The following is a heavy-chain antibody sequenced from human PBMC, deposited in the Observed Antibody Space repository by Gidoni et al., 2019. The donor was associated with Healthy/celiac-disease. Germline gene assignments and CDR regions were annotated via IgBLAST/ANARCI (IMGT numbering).Heavy chain of an antibody. CDR3: ARDRGRADSCFDY. Sequence: QVQLVESGGGVVQPRRSLRLSCAASGFTFSSYGMHWVRQAPGKGLEWVAVIWYDGSNKYYADSVKGRFTISRDNSKNTLYLQMNSLRAEDTAVYYCARDRGRADSCFDYWGQGTLVTVSS. D-gene: IGHD1-26*01. V-gene: IGHV3-33*01. J-gene: IGHJ4*02. CDR1: GFTFSSYG. CDR2: IWYDGSNK.